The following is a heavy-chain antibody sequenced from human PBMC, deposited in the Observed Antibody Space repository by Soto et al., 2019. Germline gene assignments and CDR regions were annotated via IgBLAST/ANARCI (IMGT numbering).Heavy chain of an antibody. V-gene: IGHV4-34*01. Sequence: VQLQQWGAGLLKPSETLSLTCAVYGGSFSGYHWSWFRQPPGKGLEGIGEINPSGCINSNPPIKSRATISVDTSKTQFSLNLSSVTAADTAVYSCATFVGATTVTRGSPRDYWGQGTLVTVSS. CDR2: INPSGCI. D-gene: IGHD4-4*01. J-gene: IGHJ4*02. CDR1: GGSFSGYH. CDR3: ATFVGATTVTRGSPRDY.